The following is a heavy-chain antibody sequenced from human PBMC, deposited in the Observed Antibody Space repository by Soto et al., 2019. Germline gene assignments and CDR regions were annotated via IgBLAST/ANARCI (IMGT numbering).Heavy chain of an antibody. J-gene: IGHJ4*02. CDR2: FDPEDGET. CDR3: VTSRVSISVAAETEYYFDY. V-gene: IGHV1-24*01. CDR1: GYTLTELS. Sequence: ASVKVSCKVSGYTLTELSMHWVRQAPGKGLEWMGGFDPEDGETIYAQKFQGRVTMTEDTSTDTAYMELSSLRSEDTAVYFCVTSRVSISVAAETEYYFDYWGQGTLVTVSS. D-gene: IGHD6-19*01.